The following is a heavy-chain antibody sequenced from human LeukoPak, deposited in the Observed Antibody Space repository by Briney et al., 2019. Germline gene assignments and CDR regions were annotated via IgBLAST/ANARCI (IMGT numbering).Heavy chain of an antibody. CDR3: AREVYPGGNALNWFDS. D-gene: IGHD4-23*01. CDR1: GGSISSYY. V-gene: IGHV4-4*07. CDR2: IYTSGST. Sequence: SETLSLTCTVSGGSISSYYWSWIRQPAGKELEWIGRIYTSGSTNYNPSLKSRVTMSVDTSKNQFSLKLSSVTAADTAVYYCAREVYPGGNALNWFDSWGQGTLVTVSS. J-gene: IGHJ5*01.